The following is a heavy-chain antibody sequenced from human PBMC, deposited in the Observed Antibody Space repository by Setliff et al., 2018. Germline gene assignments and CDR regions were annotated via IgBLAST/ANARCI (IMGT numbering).Heavy chain of an antibody. D-gene: IGHD2-21*02. V-gene: IGHV1-69*05. CDR2: IIPIFGTA. CDR1: GGTFSSYA. CDR3: ARVRPCGVDCSTGVGGPYYFDH. Sequence: SVKVSCKASGGTFSSYAISWVRQAPGQGLEWMGGIIPIFGTANYAQNFQGRVTITTDESTSTAYMELSSLRSEDTAVYYCARVRPCGVDCSTGVGGPYYFDHWGQGTLVTVSS. J-gene: IGHJ4*02.